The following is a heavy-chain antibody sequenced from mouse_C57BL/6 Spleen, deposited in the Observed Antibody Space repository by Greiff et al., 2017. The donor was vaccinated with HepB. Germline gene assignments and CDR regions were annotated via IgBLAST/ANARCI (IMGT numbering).Heavy chain of an antibody. CDR1: GYTFTSYT. CDR3: ATYYYGREGFAD. Sequence: QVQLQQSGAELARPGASVKMSCKASGYTFTSYTMHWVKQRPGQGRERIGYINLSSGYTKYNQKFKDKDTLTADKSSSTAYMQLSSLTSEDTAVYYCATYYYGREGFADWGQGTLVTVSA. V-gene: IGHV1-4*01. D-gene: IGHD1-1*01. CDR2: INLSSGYT. J-gene: IGHJ3*01.